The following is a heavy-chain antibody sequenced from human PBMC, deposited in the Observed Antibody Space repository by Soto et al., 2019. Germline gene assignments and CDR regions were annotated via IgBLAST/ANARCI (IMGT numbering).Heavy chain of an antibody. CDR1: GFTFSTYT. V-gene: IGHV3-30-3*01. Sequence: PGGSLRLSCAASGFTFSTYTMDWVRQAPGKGLEWITLISYDGSNKYYADSVKGRFTVSRDNSKNTLYPQMNSLRADDTAVYYCARGNWNYVSPDYWAQGTLVTVSS. J-gene: IGHJ4*02. CDR2: ISYDGSNK. D-gene: IGHD1-7*01. CDR3: ARGNWNYVSPDY.